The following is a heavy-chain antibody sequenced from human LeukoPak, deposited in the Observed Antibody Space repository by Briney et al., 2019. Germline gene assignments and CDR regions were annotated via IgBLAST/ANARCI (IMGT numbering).Heavy chain of an antibody. V-gene: IGHV4-39*01. CDR2: IYYSGST. Sequence: SETLSLTCTVSGGSISSSSYYWGWIRQPPGKGLEWIGSIYYSGSTYYNPSLKSRVTISVDTSKNQFSLKLSSVTAADTAVYYCARHSPGPRFIDYWGQGTLVTVSS. J-gene: IGHJ4*02. CDR3: ARHSPGPRFIDY. D-gene: IGHD3-10*01. CDR1: GGSISSSSYY.